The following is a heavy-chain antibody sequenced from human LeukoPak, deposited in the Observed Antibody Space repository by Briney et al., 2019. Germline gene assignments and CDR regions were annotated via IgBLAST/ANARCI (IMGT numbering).Heavy chain of an antibody. D-gene: IGHD3-22*01. CDR1: GFTFSSYS. CDR2: ISNSSSYI. J-gene: IGHJ3*02. Sequence: GGSLRLSCAASGFTFSSYSMNWVRQAPGKGLEWVSSISNSSSYIYYADSVKGRFTISRDNAKNSLYLQMNSLRAEDTAVYYCARANYDFDAFDIWGQGTMVTVSS. V-gene: IGHV3-21*01. CDR3: ARANYDFDAFDI.